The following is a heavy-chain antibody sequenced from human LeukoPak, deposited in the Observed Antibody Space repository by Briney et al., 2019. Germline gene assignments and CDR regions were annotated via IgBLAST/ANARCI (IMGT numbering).Heavy chain of an antibody. J-gene: IGHJ5*02. D-gene: IGHD6-6*01. CDR3: ASEGYSSSWGKRNWFDP. Sequence: GASVKVSCKASGYTFTRYAISWVRQAPGQGLEWMGGIIPIFGTANYAQKFQGRVTITTDESTSTAYMELSSLRSEDTAVYYCASEGYSSSWGKRNWFDPWGQGTLVTVSS. CDR1: GYTFTRYA. CDR2: IIPIFGTA. V-gene: IGHV1-69*05.